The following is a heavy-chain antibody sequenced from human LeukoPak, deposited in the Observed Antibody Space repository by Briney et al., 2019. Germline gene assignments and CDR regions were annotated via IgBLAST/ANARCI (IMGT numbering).Heavy chain of an antibody. Sequence: SVKVSCKASGGTFSSYAISWVRQAPGQGLEWMGGIIPIFGTANYAQKFQGRVTITTDESTSTAYMELSSLRSEDTAVHYCARAPKNYDILTGYYYYYMDVWGKGTTVTVSS. V-gene: IGHV1-69*05. CDR2: IIPIFGTA. D-gene: IGHD3-9*01. CDR1: GGTFSSYA. J-gene: IGHJ6*03. CDR3: ARAPKNYDILTGYYYYYMDV.